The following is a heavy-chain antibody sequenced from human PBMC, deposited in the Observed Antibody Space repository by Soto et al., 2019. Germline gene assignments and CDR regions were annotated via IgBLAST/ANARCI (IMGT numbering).Heavy chain of an antibody. CDR1: RFSFSSCA. J-gene: IGHJ4*02. Sequence: GGSLRLSSAPSRFSFSSCAMHWVRQAPGKGLEWVAVISYDGTNKYYAHSVKGRFIISRDNSKSTFYLQMSSLRTEDTAVYYCARAVTTVPPLGYDSWGQGILVTVSS. CDR2: ISYDGTNK. CDR3: ARAVTTVPPLGYDS. D-gene: IGHD4-4*01. V-gene: IGHV3-30*03.